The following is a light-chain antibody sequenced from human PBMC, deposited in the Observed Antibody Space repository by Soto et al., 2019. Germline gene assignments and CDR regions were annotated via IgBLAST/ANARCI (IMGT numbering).Light chain of an antibody. CDR1: QDISRY. CDR3: QQLQRTPFT. J-gene: IGKJ3*01. V-gene: IGKV1-9*01. Sequence: GDRVTITCRASQDISRYLAWYQQRAGKAPKLLIYGASTLQSGVPSRFSGSGSGTEFTLTISSLQPEDFATYHCQQLQRTPFTFGPGTKVDV. CDR2: GAS.